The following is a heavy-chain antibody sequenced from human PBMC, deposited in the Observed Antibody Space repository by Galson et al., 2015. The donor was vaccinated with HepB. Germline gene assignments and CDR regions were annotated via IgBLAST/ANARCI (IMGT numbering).Heavy chain of an antibody. CDR3: ASGPLLRYFDWWTGGLAYYYMDV. J-gene: IGHJ6*03. CDR2: IIPIFGTA. D-gene: IGHD3-9*01. Sequence: SVKVSCKASGGTFSSYAISWVRQAPGQGLEWMGGIIPIFGTANYAQKFQGRVTITADESTSTAYMELSSLRSEDTAVYYCASGPLLRYFDWWTGGLAYYYMDVWGKGTTVTVSS. V-gene: IGHV1-69*13. CDR1: GGTFSSYA.